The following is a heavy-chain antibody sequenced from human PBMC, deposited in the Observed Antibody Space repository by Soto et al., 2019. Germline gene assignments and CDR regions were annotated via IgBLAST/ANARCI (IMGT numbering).Heavy chain of an antibody. CDR1: GFTFSDHY. Sequence: GGSLRLSCEASGFTFSDHYMDWVRQAPGKGLEWVSGINWNGGSTGYADSVKGRFTISRDNAKNSLYLQMNSLRAEDTALYYCARGTGYSSGWYSGDAFDIWGQGTMVTVSS. J-gene: IGHJ3*02. D-gene: IGHD6-19*01. CDR2: INWNGGST. CDR3: ARGTGYSSGWYSGDAFDI. V-gene: IGHV3-20*04.